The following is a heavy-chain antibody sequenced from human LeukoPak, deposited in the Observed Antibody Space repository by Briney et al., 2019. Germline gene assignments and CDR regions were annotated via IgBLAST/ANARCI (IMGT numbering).Heavy chain of an antibody. V-gene: IGHV3-9*01. CDR1: GFPFDNYA. Sequence: GGSLRLSSESSGFPFDNYAMHSLRQAPGKGLQWVSSISWNSDSIVYADSVKGRFTISRDNAESSLYLQMNSLRAEDTALYYCPKEGCTTATCYLNFWGQGTLVTVSS. CDR3: PKEGCTTATCYLNF. J-gene: IGHJ4*02. D-gene: IGHD2-2*01. CDR2: ISWNSDSI.